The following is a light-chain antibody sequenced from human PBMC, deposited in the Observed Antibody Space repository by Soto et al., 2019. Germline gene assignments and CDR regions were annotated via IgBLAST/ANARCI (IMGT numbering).Light chain of an antibody. CDR3: QQLNGYQLA. CDR1: QAMSTY. CDR2: SAS. V-gene: IGKV1-9*01. J-gene: IGKJ4*01. Sequence: DIQLTQSPSFLSASVGDTVTITCRASQAMSTYLAWYQQKPGKVPKLLIRSASTLQSGVPPRFSGGGSGTEFPLTIRTLQPDDSGIYYCQQLNGYQLAFGGGTNVEIK.